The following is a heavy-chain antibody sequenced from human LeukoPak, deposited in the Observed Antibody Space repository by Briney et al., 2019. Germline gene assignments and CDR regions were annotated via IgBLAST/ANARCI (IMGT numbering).Heavy chain of an antibody. CDR1: GGSVSSGSYY. J-gene: IGHJ5*02. CDR2: IYTSGST. Sequence: PSETLSLTCTVSGGSVSSGSYYWSWIRQPPGKGLEWIGRIYTSGSTNYNPSLKSRVTMSVDTSKNQFSLKLSSVTAADTAVYYCAREAASIAAAGITFRGFDPWGQGTLVTVSS. V-gene: IGHV4-61*01. D-gene: IGHD6-13*01. CDR3: AREAASIAAAGITFRGFDP.